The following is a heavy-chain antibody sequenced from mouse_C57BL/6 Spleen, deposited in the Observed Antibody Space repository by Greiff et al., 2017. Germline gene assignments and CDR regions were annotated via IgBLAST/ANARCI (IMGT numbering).Heavy chain of an antibody. Sequence: EVQGVESGEGLVKPGGSLKLSCAASGFTFSSYAMSWVRQTPEKRLEWVAYISSGGDYIYYADTVKGRFTISRDNARNTLYLQMSILKSESTAMYYCTRDNGYYWGQGTSVTVSS. CDR2: ISSGGDYI. V-gene: IGHV5-9-1*02. D-gene: IGHD1-3*01. CDR3: TRDNGYY. CDR1: GFTFSSYA. J-gene: IGHJ4*01.